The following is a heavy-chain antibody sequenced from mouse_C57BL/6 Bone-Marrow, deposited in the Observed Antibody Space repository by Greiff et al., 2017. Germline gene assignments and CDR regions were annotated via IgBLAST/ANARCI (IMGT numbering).Heavy chain of an antibody. CDR3: ARTDGYRAMDY. Sequence: VQLQESGAELARPGASVKLSCKASGYTFTSYGISWVKQRTGQGLEWIGEIYPRSGNTYYNEKFKGKATLTADKSSSTAYMERRSLTSEDSAVYFCARTDGYRAMDYWGQGTSVTVSS. V-gene: IGHV1-81*01. D-gene: IGHD2-3*01. J-gene: IGHJ4*01. CDR2: IYPRSGNT. CDR1: GYTFTSYG.